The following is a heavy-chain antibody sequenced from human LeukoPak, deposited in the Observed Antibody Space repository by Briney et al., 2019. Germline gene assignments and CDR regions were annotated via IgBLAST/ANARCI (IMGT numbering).Heavy chain of an antibody. Sequence: PGGSLRLSCAASGFTFSSYAMIWVRQAPGEGLEWVSCISRSDGSTYYAGSVKGRFTISRDNSKSTLYLQMNSLRAEDTAVYYCAKARYTSGWYIFDHWGQGTRVTVSS. J-gene: IGHJ4*02. D-gene: IGHD6-19*01. CDR3: AKARYTSGWYIFDH. CDR2: ISRSDGST. V-gene: IGHV3-23*01. CDR1: GFTFSSYA.